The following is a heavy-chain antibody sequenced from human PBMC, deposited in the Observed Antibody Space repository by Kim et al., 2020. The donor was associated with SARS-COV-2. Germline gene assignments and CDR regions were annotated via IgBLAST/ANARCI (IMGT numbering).Heavy chain of an antibody. J-gene: IGHJ6*02. Sequence: SVKVSCKASGGTFSSYAISWVRQAPGQGLEWMGGIIPIFGTANYAQKFQGRVTITADESTSTAYMELSSLRSEDTAVYYCARDLNWNADSDLHGMDVWGQGTTVTVSS. V-gene: IGHV1-69*13. CDR3: ARDLNWNADSDLHGMDV. D-gene: IGHD1-1*01. CDR1: GGTFSSYA. CDR2: IIPIFGTA.